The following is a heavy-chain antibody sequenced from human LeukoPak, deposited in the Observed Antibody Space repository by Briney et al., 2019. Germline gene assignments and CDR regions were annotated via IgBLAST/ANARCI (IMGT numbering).Heavy chain of an antibody. CDR1: GYTFTSYA. V-gene: IGHV1-3*02. CDR2: SNAGNGNT. Sequence: GASVKVSCKASGYTFTSYAMHWVRQAPGQRLEWMGWSNAGNGNTKYSQEFQGRVTMTRDTSTSTVYMELSSLRSEDTAVYYCARVAPCASCSYDAFDIWGQGTMVTVSS. CDR3: ARVAPCASCSYDAFDI. D-gene: IGHD2-2*01. J-gene: IGHJ3*02.